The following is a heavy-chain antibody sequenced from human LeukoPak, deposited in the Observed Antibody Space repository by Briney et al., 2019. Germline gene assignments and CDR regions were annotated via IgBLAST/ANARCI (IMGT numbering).Heavy chain of an antibody. V-gene: IGHV3-33*01. J-gene: IGHJ5*02. CDR3: ARATVTLWFDP. CDR1: GFAFSSFS. CDR2: IWYDGTNK. D-gene: IGHD4-17*01. Sequence: GGSLRLSCAASGFAFSSFSMHWVRQAPGKGLEWVAVIWYDGTNKYYADSVKGRFTISRDNSKNTLYLQMNSLRAEDTAVYYCARATVTLWFDPWGQGTLVTVSS.